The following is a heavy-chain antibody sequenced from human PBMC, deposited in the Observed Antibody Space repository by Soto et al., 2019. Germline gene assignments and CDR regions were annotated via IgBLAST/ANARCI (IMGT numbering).Heavy chain of an antibody. J-gene: IGHJ6*02. CDR2: IYYTGMT. V-gene: IGHV4-39*07. CDR3: ARYYYDSSGYYWSPRDPPYGMDV. CDR1: GTSISSSDYY. Sequence: PSETLSLTCTVSGTSISSSDYYWGWIRQPPGKGLEWITSIYYTGMTYYNPSLKSRVTISVDTSKNQFSLKLSSVTAADTAVYYCARYYYDSSGYYWSPRDPPYGMDVWGQGTTVTVSS. D-gene: IGHD3-22*01.